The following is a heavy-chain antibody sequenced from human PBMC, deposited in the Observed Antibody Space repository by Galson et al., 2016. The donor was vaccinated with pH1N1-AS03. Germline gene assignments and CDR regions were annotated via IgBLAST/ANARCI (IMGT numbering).Heavy chain of an antibody. CDR2: ISGSGGST. V-gene: IGHV3-23*01. CDR3: AKAFYGSGSDYGSFDY. D-gene: IGHD3-10*01. J-gene: IGHJ4*02. Sequence: SLRLSCAASGFTFSNYGMSWVRQAPGKGLEWASAISGSGGSTYFADSVKGRFTISRDNSKNTLYLQMNSLRAEDTALYFWAKAFYGSGSDYGSFDYWGQGTLVTVSS. CDR1: GFTFSNYG.